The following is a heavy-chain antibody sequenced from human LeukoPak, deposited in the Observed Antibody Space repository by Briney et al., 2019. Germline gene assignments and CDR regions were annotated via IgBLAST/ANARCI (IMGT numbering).Heavy chain of an antibody. D-gene: IGHD3-22*01. CDR3: ARFTYYYDSSGYYPHYYYYMDV. CDR1: GYSFTSYW. CDR2: IYPGDSDT. V-gene: IGHV5-51*01. J-gene: IGHJ6*03. Sequence: GESLKISCKGSGYSFTSYWISWVRQTPGKGLEWMGIIYPGDSDTRYSPSFQGQVTISADKSISTAYLQWSSLKASDTAMYYCARFTYYYDSSGYYPHYYYYMDVWGKGTTVTVSS.